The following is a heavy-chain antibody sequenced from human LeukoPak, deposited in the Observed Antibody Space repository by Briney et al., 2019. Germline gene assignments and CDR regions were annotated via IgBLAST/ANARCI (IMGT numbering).Heavy chain of an antibody. D-gene: IGHD3-22*01. V-gene: IGHV3-15*01. CDR3: TTTYNYDSSGSIVDY. CDR2: IKSKTDGGTT. CDR1: GFTFCNAW. Sequence: GGSLRLSCAASGFTFCNAWMTWVRQAPGQGLEWVGRIKSKTDGGTTDYAAPVKVRFTISRDDSKNTLYLQMNSLKTEDTALYYCTTTYNYDSSGSIVDYWGQGTLVTVSS. J-gene: IGHJ4*02.